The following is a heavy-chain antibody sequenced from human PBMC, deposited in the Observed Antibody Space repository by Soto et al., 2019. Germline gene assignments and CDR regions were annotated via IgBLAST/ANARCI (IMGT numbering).Heavy chain of an antibody. CDR3: AKDSDTSGSFYNNPDY. Sequence: GGSLRLSCAASGFTFSSYGMHWVRQAPGKGLEWVAIISYDGSNKYYADSVKGRFTISRDNSKNTLYLQMNSLRAEDTAVYYCAKDSDTSGSFYNNPDYWGQGTLVTVSS. J-gene: IGHJ4*02. CDR1: GFTFSSYG. V-gene: IGHV3-30*18. D-gene: IGHD3-10*01. CDR2: ISYDGSNK.